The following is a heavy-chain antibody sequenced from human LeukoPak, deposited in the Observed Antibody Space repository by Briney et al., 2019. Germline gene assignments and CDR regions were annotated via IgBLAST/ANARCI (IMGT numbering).Heavy chain of an antibody. CDR3: ATEVEYSTNGFDT. D-gene: IGHD6-13*01. CDR2: ISSRGHTI. J-gene: IGHJ3*02. CDR1: QFTLSDYY. Sequence: GGSLRLSCAASQFTLSDYYVSWIRQAPGRGLEWVSYISSRGHTIYYAASVKGRFTISRDDAKNEVYLQMTGLRAEDTALYYYATEVEYSTNGFDTWGQGTMVTVSS. V-gene: IGHV3-11*04.